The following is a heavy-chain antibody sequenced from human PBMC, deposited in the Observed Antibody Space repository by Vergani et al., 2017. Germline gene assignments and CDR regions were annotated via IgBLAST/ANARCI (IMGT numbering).Heavy chain of an antibody. CDR3: AREDSYCGGDCYRQSLDAFDI. Sequence: QVQLQQWGAGLLKPSETLSLTCAVYGGSFSGYYWSWIRQPPGKGLEWIGEINHSGSTNYNPSLKSRVTISVDTSKNQFSLKLSSVTAADTAVYYCAREDSYCGGDCYRQSLDAFDIWGQGTMVTVSS. CDR1: GGSFSGYY. D-gene: IGHD2-21*02. CDR2: INHSGST. J-gene: IGHJ3*02. V-gene: IGHV4-34*01.